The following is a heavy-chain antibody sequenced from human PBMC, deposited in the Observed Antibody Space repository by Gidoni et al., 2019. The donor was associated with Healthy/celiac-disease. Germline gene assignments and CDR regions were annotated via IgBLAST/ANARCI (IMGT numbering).Heavy chain of an antibody. CDR1: GDSVSRNSAA. CDR3: AREKTYEGYSANWFDP. V-gene: IGHV6-1*01. J-gene: IGHJ5*02. Sequence: QVQLQQSGPGLVKPSQTLSLTCAISGDSVSRNSAAWNWIRQSPSRGLEWLGRTYYRSKWYSDYAVSVKSRITINPDTSKNQFSLQLNSVTPEDTAVYFCAREKTYEGYSANWFDPWGQGTLVTVSS. D-gene: IGHD2-15*01. CDR2: TYYRSKWYS.